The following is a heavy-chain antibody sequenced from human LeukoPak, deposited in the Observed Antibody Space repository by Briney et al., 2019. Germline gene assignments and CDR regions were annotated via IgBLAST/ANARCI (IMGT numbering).Heavy chain of an antibody. CDR2: IYYSGST. CDR3: ARDSSGYNQFDY. J-gene: IGHJ4*02. D-gene: IGHD3-22*01. Sequence: PSQTLSLTCTVSNGSINNGGYYWSWIRQHPGKGLEWIGYIYYSGSTYYNPSLKSRVIISVDTSKNQFSLRLSSLTAADTAVYYCARDSSGYNQFDYWGQGTLVTVSS. CDR1: NGSINNGGYY. V-gene: IGHV4-31*03.